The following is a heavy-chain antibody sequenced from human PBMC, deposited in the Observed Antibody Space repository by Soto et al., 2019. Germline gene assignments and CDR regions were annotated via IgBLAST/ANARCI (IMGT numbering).Heavy chain of an antibody. V-gene: IGHV1-3*01. Sequence: ASVKVSCKASGYTFTSYAISWVRQAPGQGLEWMGWINAGNGNTKYSQKFQGRVTITRDTSASTAYMELSSLRSEDTAVYYCARGLGLYYFDYWGQGTLVNVSS. J-gene: IGHJ4*02. CDR3: ARGLGLYYFDY. CDR1: GYTFTSYA. CDR2: INAGNGNT. D-gene: IGHD1-26*01.